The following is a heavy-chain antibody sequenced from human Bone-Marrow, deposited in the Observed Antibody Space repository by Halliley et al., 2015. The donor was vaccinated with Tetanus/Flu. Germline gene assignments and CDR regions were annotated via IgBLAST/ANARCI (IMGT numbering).Heavy chain of an antibody. CDR2: LSYSGST. J-gene: IGHJ6*02. CDR3: ARDQPLSSYNAMDV. D-gene: IGHD2-2*01. V-gene: IGHV4-39*02. CDR1: GGSMSNPSYY. Sequence: TLSLTCTVSGGSMSNPSYYWGWIRQPPGKGLEWIGSLSYSGSTYYNPSLQSRVTISADTSKNQFSLKLSSVTAADTAVYFCARDQPLSSYNAMDVWGHGTTVTVSS.